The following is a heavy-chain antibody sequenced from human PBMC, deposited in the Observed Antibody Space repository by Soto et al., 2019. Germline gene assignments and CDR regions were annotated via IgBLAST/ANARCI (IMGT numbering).Heavy chain of an antibody. V-gene: IGHV1-46*01. CDR2: VNPRTGSP. J-gene: IGHJ4*02. CDR1: GYSFISHY. Sequence: QVQLVQSGGEVRKPGASLEIACQASGYSFISHYINWVRQAPGKSFEWLGMVNPRTGSPSYARKFVGRLSMTRDTSTSTVHMTLNSLTSEDTAIYYCARGGDPVTVLDYWGEGTVVSVSS. D-gene: IGHD4-17*01. CDR3: ARGGDPVTVLDY.